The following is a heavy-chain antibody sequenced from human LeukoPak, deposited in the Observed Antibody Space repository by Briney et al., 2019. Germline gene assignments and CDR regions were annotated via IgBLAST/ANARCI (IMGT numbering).Heavy chain of an antibody. CDR1: GFTFSPYG. J-gene: IGHJ4*02. D-gene: IGHD3-10*01. CDR3: AKQYYYGSGNYPSDY. V-gene: IGHV3-30*18. Sequence: GGSLRLSCAASGFTFSPYGMHWVRQAPGKGLEWVALISFDGSNKYYADSVKGRFTISRDNSKNTLYLQMNSLRAEDTAVYYCAKQYYYGSGNYPSDYWGQGILVTVSS. CDR2: ISFDGSNK.